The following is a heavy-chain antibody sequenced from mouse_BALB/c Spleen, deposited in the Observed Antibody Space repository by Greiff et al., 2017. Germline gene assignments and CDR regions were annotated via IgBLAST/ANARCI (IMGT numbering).Heavy chain of an antibody. CDR3: AIYYDCSWFAY. CDR2: ISSGSSTI. D-gene: IGHD2-4*01. J-gene: IGHJ3*01. CDR1: GFTFSSFG. V-gene: IGHV5-17*02. Sequence: EVQVVESGGGLVQPGGSRKLSCAASGFTFSSFGMHWVRQAPEKGLEWVAYISSGSSTIYYADTVKGRFTISRDNPKNTLFLQMTSLRSEDTAMYYCAIYYDCSWFAYWGQGTLVTVSA.